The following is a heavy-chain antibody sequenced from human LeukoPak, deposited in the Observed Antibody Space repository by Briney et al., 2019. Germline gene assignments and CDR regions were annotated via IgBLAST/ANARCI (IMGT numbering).Heavy chain of an antibody. V-gene: IGHV1-2*02. D-gene: IGHD3-22*01. Sequence: VASVKVSCKASGYTFTGYYMHWVRQAPGQGLEWMGWINPNSGGTNYAQKFQGRVTMTRDTSISTAYMELSRLRSDDTAVYYCARDMYYYDSSGYYVPPAEYFQHWGQGTLVTVSS. J-gene: IGHJ1*01. CDR1: GYTFTGYY. CDR3: ARDMYYYDSSGYYVPPAEYFQH. CDR2: INPNSGGT.